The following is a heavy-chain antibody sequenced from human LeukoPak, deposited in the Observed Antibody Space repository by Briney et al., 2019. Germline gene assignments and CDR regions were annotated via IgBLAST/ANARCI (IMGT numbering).Heavy chain of an antibody. CDR2: INYNSRTI. V-gene: IGHV3-48*02. Sequence: PGGSLRLSCAASGFTFRSYDMQWVRQAPGKGLEWFSYINYNSRTIFYADSVKGRITISRDNAKDSLYLQMSSLRDEDTAVYYCARDSGYSYADDYWGQGTLVTVSS. J-gene: IGHJ4*02. CDR1: GFTFRSYD. D-gene: IGHD5-18*01. CDR3: ARDSGYSYADDY.